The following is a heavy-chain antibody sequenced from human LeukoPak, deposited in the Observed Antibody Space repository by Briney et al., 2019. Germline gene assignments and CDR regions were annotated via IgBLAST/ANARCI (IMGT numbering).Heavy chain of an antibody. J-gene: IGHJ4*02. CDR3: ARGGTY. CDR2: INHIGST. V-gene: IGHV4-34*01. Sequence: GSLRLSCAASGFTFSSYSLNWVRQAPGKGLEWIGEINHIGSTNYNPSLKSRFTISVDTSKNQFSLKLSSVTAADTAVYYCARGGTYWGQGTLVTVSS. CDR1: GFTFSSYS.